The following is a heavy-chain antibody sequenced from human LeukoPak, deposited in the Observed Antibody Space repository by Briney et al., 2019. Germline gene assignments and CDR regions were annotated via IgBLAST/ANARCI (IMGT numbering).Heavy chain of an antibody. Sequence: SETLSLTCTVSGGSISSCYWSWIRQPAGKGLEWIGRIYTSGSTNYNPSLKSRVTMSVDTSKNQFSLKLSSVTAADTAVYYCARHGYYDSSGYYYFDYWGQGTLVTVSS. CDR1: GGSISSCY. CDR3: ARHGYYDSSGYYYFDY. J-gene: IGHJ4*02. D-gene: IGHD3-22*01. V-gene: IGHV4-4*07. CDR2: IYTSGST.